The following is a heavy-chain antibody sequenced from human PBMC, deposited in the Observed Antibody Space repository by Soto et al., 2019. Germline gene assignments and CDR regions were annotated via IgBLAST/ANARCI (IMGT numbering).Heavy chain of an antibody. J-gene: IGHJ6*02. CDR1: GLTFSSCA. CDR3: TRRGYGMDV. CDR2: ISYDGSNK. Sequence: GGSLRRYCSASGLTFSSCAMHWVRQAPGKGLEWVAFISYDGSNKYYADSVKGRFTISRDNSKNTLYLQMNSLRGEDTAVYYCTRRGYGMDVWGQGNTVTVSS. V-gene: IGHV3-30-3*01.